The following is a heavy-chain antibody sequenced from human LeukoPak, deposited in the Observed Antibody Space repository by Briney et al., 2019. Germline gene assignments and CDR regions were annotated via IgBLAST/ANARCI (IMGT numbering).Heavy chain of an antibody. CDR1: GGSISSYY. CDR2: IYYSGST. J-gene: IGHJ4*02. Sequence: SETLSLTCSVSGGSISSYYWSWIRQPLGKGLEWIGYIYYSGSTHYNPSLKSRGTITVDTSKNQFSLKLSSVTAADTAVYFCARGLAVSGRPSLDFWGQGTLVTVSS. D-gene: IGHD6-19*01. V-gene: IGHV4-59*01. CDR3: ARGLAVSGRPSLDF.